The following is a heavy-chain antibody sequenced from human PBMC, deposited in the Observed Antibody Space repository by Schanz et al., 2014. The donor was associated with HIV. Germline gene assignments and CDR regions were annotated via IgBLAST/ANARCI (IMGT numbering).Heavy chain of an antibody. Sequence: EVQLVQSGGGLVKPGGSLRLSCTASTFSSTFAWMSWVRQAPGKGLEWVSGISISGETTFYADSVKGRFTISRDNSKNTVYLQMNTLRAEDTAVYYCANEEVPNDYWGQGTLVAVSS. CDR2: ISISGETT. CDR3: ANEEVPNDY. V-gene: IGHV3-23*04. CDR1: TFSSTFAW. J-gene: IGHJ4*02.